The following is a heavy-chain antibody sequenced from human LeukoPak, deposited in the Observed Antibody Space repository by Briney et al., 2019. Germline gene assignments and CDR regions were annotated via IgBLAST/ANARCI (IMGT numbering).Heavy chain of an antibody. V-gene: IGHV3-73*01. CDR1: GFTFRGSA. D-gene: IGHD4-23*01. Sequence: GGSLKLSCAASGFTFRGSAIHWVRQASGKGLEWVARIKTKAESYATAYVASVKGRFTISRDDSKNTAYLQMDSLKTEDTAMYYCTRLSGGNSDSYYYGLDVWGQGTTVTVSS. CDR2: IKTKAESYAT. J-gene: IGHJ6*02. CDR3: TRLSGGNSDSYYYGLDV.